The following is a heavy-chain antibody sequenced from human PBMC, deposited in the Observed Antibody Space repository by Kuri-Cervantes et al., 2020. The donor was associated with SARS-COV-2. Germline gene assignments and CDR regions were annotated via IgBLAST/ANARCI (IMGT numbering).Heavy chain of an antibody. D-gene: IGHD6-13*01. CDR1: GFTFQSYA. CDR3: ARCHSSSWFDYFDY. J-gene: IGHJ4*02. Sequence: GESLKISCSASGFTFQSYAMTWVRQPPGKGLEWVSTVSGGGGSAYYSDSVRGRFTISRDNAKNSLYLQMNSLRAEGTAVYYCARCHSSSWFDYFDYWGQGTLVTVSS. V-gene: IGHV3-23*01. CDR2: VSGGGGSA.